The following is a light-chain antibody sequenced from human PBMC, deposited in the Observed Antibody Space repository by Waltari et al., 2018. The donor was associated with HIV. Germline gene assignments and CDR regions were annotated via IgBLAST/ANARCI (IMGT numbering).Light chain of an antibody. J-gene: IGLJ1*01. V-gene: IGLV2-8*01. CDR1: SSDVGVYNY. Sequence: QSALTQPPSASGSPGQSVTISCTGTSSDVGVYNYVSWYQQHPGKAPKLMVYEVSKRPSGVPDRFSGSKSGNTASLTVSGLQAGDEADYYCSSYAGSNNLVFGTGTKVTVL. CDR2: EVS. CDR3: SSYAGSNNLV.